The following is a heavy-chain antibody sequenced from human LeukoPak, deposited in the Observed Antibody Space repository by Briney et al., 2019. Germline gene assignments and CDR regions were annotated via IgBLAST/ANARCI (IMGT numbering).Heavy chain of an antibody. CDR2: INPSGGST. V-gene: IGHV1-46*01. CDR1: GYTFTSYY. D-gene: IGHD6-13*01. CDR3: AREGIRKQQPVPYYFDY. J-gene: IGHJ4*02. Sequence: ASVKVSCKASGYTFTSYYMHWVRQAPGQGLEWMGIINPSGGSTSYAQKSQGRVTMTRDTSTSTVYMELSSLRSEDTAVYYCAREGIRKQQPVPYYFDYWGQGTLVTVSS.